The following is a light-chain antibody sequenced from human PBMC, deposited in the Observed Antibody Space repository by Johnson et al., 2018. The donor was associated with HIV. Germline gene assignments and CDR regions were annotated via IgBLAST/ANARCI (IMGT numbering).Light chain of an antibody. CDR3: GTWDSSLSAFYVFYG. Sequence: QSVLTQPPSVSAAPGQKVTISCSGSSSNIGNNYVSWYQQLPGTAPKLLIYESNQRPSGIPDRFSGSKSGTSATLGITGLQTGDEADYYCGTWDSSLSAFYVFYGFGTGTKVTVL. J-gene: IGLJ1*01. V-gene: IGLV1-51*02. CDR1: SSNIGNNY. CDR2: ESN.